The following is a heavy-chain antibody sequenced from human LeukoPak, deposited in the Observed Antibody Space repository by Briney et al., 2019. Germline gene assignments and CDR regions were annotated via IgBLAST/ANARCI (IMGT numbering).Heavy chain of an antibody. CDR2: IRYDGSNK. V-gene: IGHV3-30*02. D-gene: IGHD6-13*01. J-gene: IGHJ4*02. Sequence: GGSLRLSCAASGFTFSSYGMHWVRQAPGKGLEWVAFIRYDGSNKYYADSVKGRFTISRDNSKNTLYLQMNSLRAEDTAVYYCAKDGYSSSWFFDYWGQGTLVTVSS. CDR1: GFTFSSYG. CDR3: AKDGYSSSWFFDY.